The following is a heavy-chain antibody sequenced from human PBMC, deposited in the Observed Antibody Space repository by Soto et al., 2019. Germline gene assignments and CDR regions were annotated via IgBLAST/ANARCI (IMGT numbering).Heavy chain of an antibody. J-gene: IGHJ5*02. D-gene: IGHD2-15*01. CDR2: TYYRSKWYN. V-gene: IGHV6-1*01. CDR1: VDSVSSNSAA. Sequence: SQTLSLTCAISVDSVSSNSAAWNWIRQSPSRGLEWLGRTYYRSKWYNDYAVSVKSRITINPDTSKNQFSLQLNSVPPEDTAVYYCARDPRYCSGGSCSVWFDPWGQGTLVTVSS. CDR3: ARDPRYCSGGSCSVWFDP.